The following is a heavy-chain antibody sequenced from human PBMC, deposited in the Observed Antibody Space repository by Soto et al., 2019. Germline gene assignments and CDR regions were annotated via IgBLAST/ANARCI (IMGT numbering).Heavy chain of an antibody. Sequence: SETLSLTCTVSGGSISSGGYYWSWIRQHPGKGLEWIGYIYYSGSTYYNPSLKSRVTISVDTSKNTLYLQMNSLRAEDTAVYYCATLTKYDILTGYYPCWGQGTLVTVSS. CDR2: IYYSGST. V-gene: IGHV4-31*03. D-gene: IGHD3-9*01. J-gene: IGHJ4*02. CDR1: GGSISSGGYY. CDR3: ATLTKYDILTGYYPC.